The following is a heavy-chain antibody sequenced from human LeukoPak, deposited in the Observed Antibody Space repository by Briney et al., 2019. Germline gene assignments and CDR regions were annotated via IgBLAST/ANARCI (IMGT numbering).Heavy chain of an antibody. CDR3: ARDFRGGAAGSKIVS. CDR2: INPNSGGT. CDR1: GYSFTGYY. J-gene: IGHJ4*02. V-gene: IGHV1-2*02. Sequence: ASVKVSCKASGYSFTGYYMNWVRQAPGQGLEWMGWINPNSGGTNYAQKFQGRVTMTRDTSISTAYMELSRLRSDDTAVYYCARDFRGGAAGSKIVSWGQGTLVTVSS. D-gene: IGHD3-10*01.